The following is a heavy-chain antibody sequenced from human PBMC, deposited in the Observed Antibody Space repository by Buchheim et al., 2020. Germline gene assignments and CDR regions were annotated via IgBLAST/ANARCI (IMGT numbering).Heavy chain of an antibody. Sequence: EVQLVESGGGLIQPGGSLRLSCAASGFSVSSNYMSWVRQAPGKGLEWVSLIYSGGSTYYADSVKGRFSISRVNSKNTLYVQMNSLGAEDTAVYYCAREISRSFDLWGRGTL. CDR3: AREISRSFDL. D-gene: IGHD2-2*01. J-gene: IGHJ2*01. V-gene: IGHV3-53*01. CDR1: GFSVSSNY. CDR2: IYSGGST.